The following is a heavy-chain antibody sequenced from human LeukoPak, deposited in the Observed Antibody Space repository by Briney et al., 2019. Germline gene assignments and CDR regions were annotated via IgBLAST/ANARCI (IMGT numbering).Heavy chain of an antibody. J-gene: IGHJ5*02. CDR3: ARHDPYNWFDP. V-gene: IGHV4-34*01. Sequence: SETLSLTCAVYGGSFSGYYWSWIRQPPGKGLEWIGEINHSGSTNYNPSLKSRVTISVDTSKNQFSLKLSSVTAADTAVYYCARHDPYNWFDPWGQGTLVTVSS. CDR1: GGSFSGYY. CDR2: INHSGST.